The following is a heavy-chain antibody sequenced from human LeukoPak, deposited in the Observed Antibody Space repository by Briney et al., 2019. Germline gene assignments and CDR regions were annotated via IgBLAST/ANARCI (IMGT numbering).Heavy chain of an antibody. V-gene: IGHV1-69*04. CDR3: AILQGYSSSSAWFDP. J-gene: IGHJ5*02. CDR2: IIPIFGIA. CDR1: GGTFSSYA. D-gene: IGHD6-6*01. Sequence: GSSVKVSCKASGGTFSSYAINWVRQAPGQGLEWMGRIIPIFGIANYAQKFQGRVTITADKSTSTAYMELSSLRSEDTAVYYCAILQGYSSSSAWFDPWGQGTLVTVSS.